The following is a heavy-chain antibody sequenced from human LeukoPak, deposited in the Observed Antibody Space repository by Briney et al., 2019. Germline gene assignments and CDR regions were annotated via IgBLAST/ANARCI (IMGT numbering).Heavy chain of an antibody. CDR1: GGSISSYY. V-gene: IGHV4-59*01. J-gene: IGHJ4*02. D-gene: IGHD6-19*01. CDR2: ICYSGST. Sequence: SETLSLTCTVSGGSISSYYWSWIRQPPGKGLEWIGYICYSGSTNYNPSLKSRVTISVDTSKNQFSLKLSSVTAADTAVYYCARGDSSGWWDYWGQGTLVTVSS. CDR3: ARGDSSGWWDY.